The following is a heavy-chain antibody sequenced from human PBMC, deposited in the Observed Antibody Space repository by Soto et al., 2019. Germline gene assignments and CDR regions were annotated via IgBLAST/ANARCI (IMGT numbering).Heavy chain of an antibody. Sequence: PGGSLRLSCAGSGFTPTTTPLSWVRQPPGKGLEWVTTISGTASRTYYADSVKGRFFISRDNSKNTVTLQMNNLTVDDTAVYYCATSFRYFDNWGQGTRVTVSS. D-gene: IGHD3-9*01. CDR3: ATSFRYFDN. CDR1: GFTPTTTP. CDR2: ISGTASRT. J-gene: IGHJ4*02. V-gene: IGHV3-23*01.